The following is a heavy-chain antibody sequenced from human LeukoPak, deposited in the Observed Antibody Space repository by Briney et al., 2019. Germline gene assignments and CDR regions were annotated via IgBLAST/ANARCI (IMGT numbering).Heavy chain of an antibody. CDR3: AKDSNSSSWYQPYYFDY. CDR2: IYSDGRT. V-gene: IGHV3-53*05. J-gene: IGHJ4*02. CDR1: GFIVSNKY. D-gene: IGHD6-13*01. Sequence: GGSLRLSCAASGFIVSNKYMTWVRQAPGKGLEWVSLIYSDGRTYYADSVRGRCTISRDNSKNTLYLQMNSLRAEDTALYYCAKDSNSSSWYQPYYFDYWGQGTLVTVSS.